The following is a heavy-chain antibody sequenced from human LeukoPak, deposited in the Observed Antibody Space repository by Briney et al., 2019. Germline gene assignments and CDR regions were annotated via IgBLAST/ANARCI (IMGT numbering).Heavy chain of an antibody. CDR2: ISYDGSNK. V-gene: IGHV3-30*18. CDR3: AKSQNLRTFGWFDP. D-gene: IGHD3-10*01. Sequence: GGSLRLSCAASGFTFSSYGMHWVRQAPGKGLEWVAVISYDGSNKYYADSVKGRFTISRDNSKNTLYLQMNSLRAEDTAVYYCAKSQNLRTFGWFDPWGQGTLVTVSS. CDR1: GFTFSSYG. J-gene: IGHJ5*02.